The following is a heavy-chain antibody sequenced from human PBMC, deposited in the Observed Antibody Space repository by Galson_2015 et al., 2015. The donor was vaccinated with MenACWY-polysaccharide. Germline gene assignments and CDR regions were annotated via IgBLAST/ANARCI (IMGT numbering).Heavy chain of an antibody. V-gene: IGHV1-3*01. CDR1: GYTFTSYA. CDR2: INAGNGNT. J-gene: IGHJ3*02. CDR3: ASLSIGGNLDDAFDI. Sequence: SCKASGYTFTSYAMHWVRQAPGQRLEWMGWINAGNGNTKYSQKFQGRVTITRDTSASTAYMELSSLRSEDTAVYYCASLSIGGNLDDAFDIWGQGTMVTVSS. D-gene: IGHD4-23*01.